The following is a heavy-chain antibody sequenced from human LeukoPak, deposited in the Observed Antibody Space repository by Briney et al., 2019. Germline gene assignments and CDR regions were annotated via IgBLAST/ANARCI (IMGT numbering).Heavy chain of an antibody. CDR3: ARGGIAAAGIFLSRSLRRGFDY. D-gene: IGHD6-13*01. J-gene: IGHJ4*02. CDR1: GYTFTSYG. V-gene: IGHV1-18*01. CDR2: ISAYNGNT. Sequence: ASVKVSCKASGYTFTSYGISWVRQAPGQGLEWMGWISAYNGNTNYAQKLQGRVTMTTDTSTSTAYMELRSLRSDDTAVYYCARGGIAAAGIFLSRSLRRGFDYWGQGTLVTVSS.